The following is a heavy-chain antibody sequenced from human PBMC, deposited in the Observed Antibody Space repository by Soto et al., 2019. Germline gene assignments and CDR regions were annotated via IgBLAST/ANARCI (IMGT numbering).Heavy chain of an antibody. CDR2: INSEGSS. CDR1: GGSFSGYF. Sequence: QVQLQQWGAGPLKPSETLSLICAVYGGSFSGYFWTWIRQPPGKGLEWIGEINSEGSSYYNPSLKIRVTISVDMSKTQFSLKMSSVTAADTAVYYCARGQAGPRLVFWGQGTLVTVSS. D-gene: IGHD6-19*01. J-gene: IGHJ4*02. V-gene: IGHV4-34*01. CDR3: ARGQAGPRLVF.